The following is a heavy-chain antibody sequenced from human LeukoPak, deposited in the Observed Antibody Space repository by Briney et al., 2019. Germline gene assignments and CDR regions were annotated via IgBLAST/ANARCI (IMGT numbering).Heavy chain of an antibody. J-gene: IGHJ5*02. CDR2: INPSSGGT. D-gene: IGHD3-10*01. V-gene: IGHV1-2*02. CDR3: AREFNYALGSSGSANWFDP. Sequence: ASVKVSCKTFGYTFTDYYIYWVRQAPGQGLEWMGWINPSSGGTDYGQKFQDRVTMTRDTSFSTAYMELSRLTSDDTAIYYCAREFNYALGSSGSANWFDPWGQGTLVTVSS. CDR1: GYTFTDYY.